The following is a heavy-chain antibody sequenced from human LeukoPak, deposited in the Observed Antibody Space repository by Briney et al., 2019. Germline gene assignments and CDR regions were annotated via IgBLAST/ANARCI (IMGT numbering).Heavy chain of an antibody. V-gene: IGHV1-69*05. CDR1: GGTFSSYA. Sequence: SVKVSCKASGGTFSSYAISWVRQAPGQGLEWMGGIIPIFGTANYAQKFQGRVTITTDESTSTAYMELSSLRSEDTAVYYCARRGDYGGNSGYYFDYWGQGTLVTVSS. D-gene: IGHD4-23*01. J-gene: IGHJ4*02. CDR3: ARRGDYGGNSGYYFDY. CDR2: IIPIFGTA.